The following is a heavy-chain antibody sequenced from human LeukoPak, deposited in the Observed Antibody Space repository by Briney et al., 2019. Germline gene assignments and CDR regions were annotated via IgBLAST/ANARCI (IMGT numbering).Heavy chain of an antibody. CDR1: GFAFSSYE. Sequence: GGSLRLSCAASGFAFSSYEMNWVRQAPGKGLEWVSYISSSGGTIYYADSVKGRFTISSDNAKNSLYLQMNSLRAEDTAVYYCARDLRGAYGGNPFDYWGQGTLVTVSS. D-gene: IGHD4-23*01. V-gene: IGHV3-48*03. CDR3: ARDLRGAYGGNPFDY. CDR2: ISSSGGTI. J-gene: IGHJ4*02.